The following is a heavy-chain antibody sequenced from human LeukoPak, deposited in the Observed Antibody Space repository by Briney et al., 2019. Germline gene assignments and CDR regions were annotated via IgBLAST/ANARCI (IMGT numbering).Heavy chain of an antibody. CDR2: ISGRGGVT. V-gene: IGHV3-23*01. CDR3: AKNLVAGYCSGGSCYSDHCFDY. D-gene: IGHD2-15*01. Sequence: PGGSLRLSCAASGFTFSSYAMSWVRQAPGKGLEWVSIISGRGGVTYYADSVKGRFTISRDNSRNTMYLQMNSLRAEDTAVYYCAKNLVAGYCSGGSCYSDHCFDYWGQGTLVTVSS. J-gene: IGHJ4*02. CDR1: GFTFSSYA.